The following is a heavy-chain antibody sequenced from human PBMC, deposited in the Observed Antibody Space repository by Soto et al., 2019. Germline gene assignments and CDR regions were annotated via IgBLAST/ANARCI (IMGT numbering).Heavy chain of an antibody. CDR3: ARMATLGSLNRFEP. D-gene: IGHD3-10*01. CDR2: MNPGSGDT. J-gene: IGHJ5*02. CDR1: GYSFTNND. V-gene: IGHV1-8*01. Sequence: AAVKVSCKASGYSFTNNDVSWVRQATGQWLEWMGWMNPGSGDTGYAQKFQGRVTMTRDISIATAYMELSSLRSDDTAIYYCARMATLGSLNRFEPWGQGTMLTVSS.